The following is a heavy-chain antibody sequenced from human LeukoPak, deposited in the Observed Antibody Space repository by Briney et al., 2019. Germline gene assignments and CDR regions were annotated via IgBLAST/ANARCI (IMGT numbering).Heavy chain of an antibody. CDR2: ISGSGGST. CDR1: GFTFSSYG. Sequence: GGSLRLSCAASGFTFSSYGMSWVRQAPGKGLEWVSAISGSGGSTYYADSVKGRFTISRDNARNSLYLQMNSLRAEDTAVYYCARPKRGYYDSSGYYPGGAFDIWGQGTMVTVSS. J-gene: IGHJ3*02. CDR3: ARPKRGYYDSSGYYPGGAFDI. V-gene: IGHV3-23*01. D-gene: IGHD3-22*01.